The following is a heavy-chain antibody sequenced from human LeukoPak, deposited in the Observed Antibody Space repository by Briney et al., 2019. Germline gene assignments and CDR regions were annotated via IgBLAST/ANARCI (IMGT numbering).Heavy chain of an antibody. J-gene: IGHJ4*02. CDR3: AKGTSSSCYSAPNY. CDR2: ICSNDNNT. Sequence: GGSLRLSCAASGFTFSSYAMNWVRQAPGKGLEWVSAICSNDNNTYYADSVKGRFTISRDNSKNTLSLQLNSLRAEDTAVYYCAKGTSSSCYSAPNYWGQGTLVTVSS. V-gene: IGHV3-23*01. CDR1: GFTFSSYA. D-gene: IGHD2-15*01.